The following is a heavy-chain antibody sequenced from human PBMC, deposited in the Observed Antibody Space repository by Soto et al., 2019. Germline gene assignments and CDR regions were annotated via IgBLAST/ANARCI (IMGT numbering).Heavy chain of an antibody. CDR2: IYYSGGT. CDR3: ARHDSRSGYSPDY. J-gene: IGHJ4*02. CDR1: GGSISSSYYY. D-gene: IGHD3-3*01. Sequence: QLQLQESGPGLVRPSETLSLTCTVSGGSISSSYYYWGWIRQPPGKWLEWIGYIYYSGGTYYNPSLKSRVTISVDTSKNQFALRLSYVTAADTAVYSCARHDSRSGYSPDYWGQGTLVTVSS. V-gene: IGHV4-39*01.